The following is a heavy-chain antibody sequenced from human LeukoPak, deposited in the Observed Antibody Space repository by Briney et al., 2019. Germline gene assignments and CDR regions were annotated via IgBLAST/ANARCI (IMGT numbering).Heavy chain of an antibody. CDR3: ARIATVTTAY. D-gene: IGHD4-17*01. Sequence: PSETLSLTCTVSGGSISSGGYYWSWIRQHPGKGLEWIGYIYHSGSTYYNPSLKSRVTISGDTSKNQFSLKLSSVTAADTAVYYCARIATVTTAYWGQGTLVTVS. CDR1: GGSISSGGYY. J-gene: IGHJ4*02. CDR2: IYHSGST. V-gene: IGHV4-31*03.